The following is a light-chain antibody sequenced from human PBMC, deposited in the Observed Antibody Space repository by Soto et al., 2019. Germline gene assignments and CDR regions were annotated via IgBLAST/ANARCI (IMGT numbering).Light chain of an antibody. V-gene: IGLV2-23*01. J-gene: IGLJ1*01. CDR3: CSYAGSSTYV. Sequence: ALTQPASVSGSPGQSITISCTGTSSDVGSYNLVSWYQQHPGKAPKLMIYEGSKRPSGVSNRFSGSKSGNTASLTISGLQAEDEADYYCCSYAGSSTYVFGTGTKDTVL. CDR2: EGS. CDR1: SSDVGSYNL.